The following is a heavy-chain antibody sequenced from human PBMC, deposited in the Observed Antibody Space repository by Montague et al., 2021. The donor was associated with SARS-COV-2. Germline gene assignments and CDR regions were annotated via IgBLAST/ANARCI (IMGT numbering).Heavy chain of an antibody. J-gene: IGHJ3*02. Sequence: SETLSLTCAVYGGSFSGYYWSWIRQRPGKGLEWMGEINHSGSTNSNPYLSRRVTITVDTSKNKFSLKLSSVTAADTALYDCAGPMVRGFSRAFDIWGQGTMVTVSS. D-gene: IGHD3-10*01. CDR1: GGSFSGYY. CDR2: INHSGST. CDR3: AGPMVRGFSRAFDI. V-gene: IGHV4-34*01.